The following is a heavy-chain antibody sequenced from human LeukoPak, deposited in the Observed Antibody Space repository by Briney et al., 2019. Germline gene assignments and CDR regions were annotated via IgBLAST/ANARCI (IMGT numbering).Heavy chain of an antibody. J-gene: IGHJ6*03. CDR3: ARLRSSSFYYYYMDV. CDR2: ISSSGSTI. CDR1: GFTFSDYY. D-gene: IGHD6-6*01. Sequence: GGSLRLSCAASGFTFSDYYMSWVRQAPGKGLEWVSYISSSGSTIYYADSVKGRFTISRDNAKNSLYLQMNSLRAEDTAVYYCARLRSSSFYYYYMDVWGKGTTVTVSS. V-gene: IGHV3-11*01.